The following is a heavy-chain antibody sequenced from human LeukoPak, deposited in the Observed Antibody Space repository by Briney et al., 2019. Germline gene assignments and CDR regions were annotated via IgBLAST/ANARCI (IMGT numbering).Heavy chain of an antibody. D-gene: IGHD6-13*01. J-gene: IGHJ4*02. V-gene: IGHV3-21*01. CDR1: GGSISSSS. CDR2: ISSSSSYI. CDR3: ARAAAGILDFDY. Sequence: TSETLSLTCTVSGGSISSSSYYWGWIRRPPGKGLEWVSSISSSSSYIYYADSVKGRFTISRDNAKNSLYLQMNSLRAEDTAVYYCARAAAGILDFDYWGQGTLVTVSS.